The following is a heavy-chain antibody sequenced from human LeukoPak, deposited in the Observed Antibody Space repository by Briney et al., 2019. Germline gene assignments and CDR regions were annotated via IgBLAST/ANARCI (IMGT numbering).Heavy chain of an antibody. CDR3: ARSITMIVVVITTYNWFDP. V-gene: IGHV4-39*07. CDR2: IYYSGST. CDR1: GGSISSYY. Sequence: SETLSLTCTVSGGSISSYYWGWIRQPPGKGLEWIGSIYYSGSTYYNPSLKSRVTISVDTSKNQFSLKLSSVTAADTAVYYCARSITMIVVVITTYNWFDPWGQGTLVTVSS. J-gene: IGHJ5*02. D-gene: IGHD3-22*01.